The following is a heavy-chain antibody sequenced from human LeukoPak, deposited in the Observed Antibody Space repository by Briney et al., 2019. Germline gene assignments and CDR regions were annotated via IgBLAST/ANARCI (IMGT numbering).Heavy chain of an antibody. D-gene: IGHD3-9*01. Sequence: SETLSLTCTVSGGSISSYYWSWIRQPAGKGLEWIGRIYTSGSTNYNPSLKSRVTMSVDTSKNQFSLKLSSVTAADTAVYYCARDSDRLTGQNWFDPWGQGTLVTVSS. J-gene: IGHJ5*02. V-gene: IGHV4-4*07. CDR3: ARDSDRLTGQNWFDP. CDR1: GGSISSYY. CDR2: IYTSGST.